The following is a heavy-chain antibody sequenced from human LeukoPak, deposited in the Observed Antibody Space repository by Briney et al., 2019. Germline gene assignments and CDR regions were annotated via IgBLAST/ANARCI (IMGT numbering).Heavy chain of an antibody. CDR2: IIPIFGTA. CDR3: AKVTTTVTTLYYYYGMDV. Sequence: SVKVSCKASGGTFSSYAISWVRQAPGQGLEWMGGIIPIFGTANYAQKFQGRVTITADESTSTAYMELSSLRSEDTAVYYCAKVTTTVTTLYYYYGMDVWGQGTTVTVSS. CDR1: GGTFSSYA. D-gene: IGHD4-11*01. V-gene: IGHV1-69*13. J-gene: IGHJ6*02.